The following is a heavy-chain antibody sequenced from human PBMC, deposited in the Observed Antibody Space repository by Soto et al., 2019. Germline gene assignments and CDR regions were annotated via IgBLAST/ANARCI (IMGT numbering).Heavy chain of an antibody. CDR2: IYYSGST. CDR1: GGSISSSSYY. D-gene: IGHD6-13*01. CDR3: ARRGAAAGYYYYYYGMDV. V-gene: IGHV4-39*01. J-gene: IGHJ6*02. Sequence: PSETLSLTCSVSGGSISSSSYYWVWIRHPPGKGLEWIGSIYYSGSTYYNPSLKSRVTISVDTSKNQFSLKLSSVTAADTAVYYCARRGAAAGYYYYYYGMDVWGQGTTVTVSS.